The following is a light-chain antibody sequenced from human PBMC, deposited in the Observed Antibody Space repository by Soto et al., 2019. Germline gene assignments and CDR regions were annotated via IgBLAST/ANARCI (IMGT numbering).Light chain of an antibody. J-gene: IGKJ2*01. CDR3: QHYDSYSGYT. Sequence: EIVMTQSPVTLSLSPGERATLSCRASQSVTSKLAWFQQKPGQAPRLLIYATSTRATGVPARFSGSGSGTEFTLTISSLQSEDFATYYCQHYDSYSGYTFGQGTKLEIK. CDR1: QSVTSK. V-gene: IGKV3-15*01. CDR2: ATS.